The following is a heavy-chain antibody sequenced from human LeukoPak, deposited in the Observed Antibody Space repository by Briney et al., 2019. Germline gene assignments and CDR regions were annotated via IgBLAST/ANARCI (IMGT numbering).Heavy chain of an antibody. Sequence: GGSLRLSCAASGFTFSSYGMHWVRQAPGKGLEWVAVISYDGSNKYYADSVKARFTISRDNSKNTLYLQMNSLRAEDTAVYYCAKPSLRYFDWFHYWSQGTLVTVSS. CDR1: GFTFSSYG. D-gene: IGHD3-9*01. CDR2: ISYDGSNK. V-gene: IGHV3-30*18. CDR3: AKPSLRYFDWFHY. J-gene: IGHJ5*01.